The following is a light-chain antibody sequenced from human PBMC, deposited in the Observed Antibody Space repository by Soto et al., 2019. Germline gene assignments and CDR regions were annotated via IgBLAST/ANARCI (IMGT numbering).Light chain of an antibody. CDR2: DAS. Sequence: EIVLTQSPATLSLSPGERATLSCRASQSVSSYLAWYQQKPGQAPRLLIYDASNRATGIPARFSGSGSGTAVNQPISSLEPDDFVVYYCQLRRNWPRYTFGKGPKRAMK. J-gene: IGKJ2*01. CDR1: QSVSSY. V-gene: IGKV3-11*01. CDR3: QLRRNWPRYT.